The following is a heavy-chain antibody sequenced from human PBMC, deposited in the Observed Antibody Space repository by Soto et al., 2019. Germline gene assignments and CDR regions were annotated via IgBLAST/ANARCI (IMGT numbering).Heavy chain of an antibody. CDR1: GGTFSSYA. CDR2: VIPIFGTA. CDR3: ARVNYGSGSYQEGAYYYGMDV. J-gene: IGHJ6*02. Sequence: QVQLVQSGAEVKKPGSSVKVSCKASGGTFSSYAISWVRQAPGQGLEWMGGVIPIFGTANYAQKFQGRVTITADESTSTADMEMSSLRSEDTAVYYCARVNYGSGSYQEGAYYYGMDVWGQGTTVTVSS. V-gene: IGHV1-69*01. D-gene: IGHD3-10*01.